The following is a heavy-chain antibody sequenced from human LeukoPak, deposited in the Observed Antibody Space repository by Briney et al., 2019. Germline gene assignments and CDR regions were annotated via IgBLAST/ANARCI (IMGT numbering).Heavy chain of an antibody. CDR3: ARDPAADVVVVAATPINNDY. CDR2: INPNSGGT. V-gene: IGHV1-2*02. D-gene: IGHD2-15*01. CDR1: GYTFTGYY. J-gene: IGHJ4*02. Sequence: ASVKVSCKASGYTFTGYYMHRVRQAPGQGLEWMGWINPNSGGTNYAQKFQGRVTMTRDTSISTAYMELSSLRSDDTGVYYCARDPAADVVVVAATPINNDYWGQGTLVTVSS.